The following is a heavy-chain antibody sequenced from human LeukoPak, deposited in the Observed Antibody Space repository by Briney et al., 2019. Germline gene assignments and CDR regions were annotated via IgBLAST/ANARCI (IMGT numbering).Heavy chain of an antibody. CDR2: MFDSENT. J-gene: IGHJ4*02. CDR1: GGSISSGGYY. CDR3: ATIKRGSIFGYFDF. Sequence: SQTLSLTCTVSGGSISSGGYYWSWIRQPPGKGLEWIGYMFDSENTKDNPSLKSRITLSADTSKNQFSLRLNSVTAADTAVSYCATIKRGSIFGYFDFWGQGILVTVSS. V-gene: IGHV4-61*08. D-gene: IGHD5-18*01.